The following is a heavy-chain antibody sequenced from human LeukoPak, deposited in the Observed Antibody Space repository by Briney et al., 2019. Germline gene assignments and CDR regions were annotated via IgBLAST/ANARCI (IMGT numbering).Heavy chain of an antibody. V-gene: IGHV4-30-2*01. D-gene: IGHD6-6*01. J-gene: IGHJ6*02. CDR2: IYHSGST. CDR3: ARATLIAARPYGMDV. CDR1: GGSISSGGYS. Sequence: SETLSLTCAVSGGSISSGGYSWSWIRQPPGKGLEWIGYIYHSGSTYYNPSLKSRVTISVDRSKNQFSLKLSSVTAADTAVYYCARATLIAARPYGMDVWGQGTTVTVSS.